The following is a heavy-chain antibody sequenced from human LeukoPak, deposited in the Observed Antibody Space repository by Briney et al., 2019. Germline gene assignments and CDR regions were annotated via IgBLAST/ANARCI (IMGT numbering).Heavy chain of an antibody. CDR3: GNNYGDDGGN. CDR2: INDSGSN. Sequence: SXTLXLTCAVYGGSFSGYYWSWIRQPPGKGLEWIGEINDSGSNNYNPSLKRRVTISVDTSKNQFSLKLSSVTAADTAVYYCGNNYGDDGGNWGQGTLVTVSS. CDR1: GGSFSGYY. J-gene: IGHJ4*02. D-gene: IGHD4-17*01. V-gene: IGHV4-34*01.